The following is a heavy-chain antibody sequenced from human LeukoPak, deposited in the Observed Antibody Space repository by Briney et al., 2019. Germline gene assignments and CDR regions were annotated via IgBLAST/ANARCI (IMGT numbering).Heavy chain of an antibody. J-gene: IGHJ4*02. CDR1: GGTFSSYA. D-gene: IGHD6-19*01. CDR3: ARVPYSSGWYFDY. V-gene: IGHV1-8*03. CDR2: MNPNSGNT. Sequence: ASVKVSCKASGGTFSSYAISWVRQAPGQGLEWMGWMNPNSGNTGYAQKFQGRVTITRNTSISTAYMELSSLRSEDTAVYYCARVPYSSGWYFDYWGQGTLVTVSS.